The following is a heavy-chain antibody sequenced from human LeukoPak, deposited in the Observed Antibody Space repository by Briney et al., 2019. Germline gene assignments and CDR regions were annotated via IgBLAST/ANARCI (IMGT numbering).Heavy chain of an antibody. J-gene: IGHJ4*02. V-gene: IGHV3-21*01. D-gene: IGHD3-9*01. CDR3: AREGLRYFDY. CDR2: ISSSSSYI. CDR1: GFTFNSYS. Sequence: GGSLRLSCAASGFTFNSYSMNWVRQTPGKGLEWVSSISSSSSYIYYADSVKGRFTISRDNSKNTLYLQMNSLRAEDTAVYYCAREGLRYFDYWGQGTLITVSS.